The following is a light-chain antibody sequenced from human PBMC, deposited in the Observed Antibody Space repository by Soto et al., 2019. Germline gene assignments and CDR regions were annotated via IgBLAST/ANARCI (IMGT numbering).Light chain of an antibody. V-gene: IGKV1-39*01. J-gene: IGKJ1*01. Sequence: DIQMTQSPSSLSAFVGDRVTITCRASQSISNYLNWYQQKPGKAPKLLIYAASSLQSGVPSRFSGSGSGTDFNLTISSLQPEDFATYYCQQSYSTPRTFGQGTKVEIK. CDR1: QSISNY. CDR2: AAS. CDR3: QQSYSTPRT.